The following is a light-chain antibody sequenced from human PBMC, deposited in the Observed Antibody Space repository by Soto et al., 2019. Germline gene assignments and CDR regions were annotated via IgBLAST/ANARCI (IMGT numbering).Light chain of an antibody. J-gene: IGKJ1*01. Sequence: DIQMTQSHSSVSASIGDRVTITCRPSQDIGRRLAWLQQKQGKAPRVXTQTVSTLQVGVPARFSGSGSGTDFTLTISSLQPEDFATYYCQQSYSTPVTFGQGTKVDIK. CDR1: QDIGRR. CDR2: TVS. CDR3: QQSYSTPVT. V-gene: IGKV1-12*01.